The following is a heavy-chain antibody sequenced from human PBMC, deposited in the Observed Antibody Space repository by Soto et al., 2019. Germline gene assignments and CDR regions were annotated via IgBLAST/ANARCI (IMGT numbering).Heavy chain of an antibody. CDR3: AKEAIQVGGPNYFDY. CDR1: GFTFSRYG. V-gene: IGHV3-30*18. J-gene: IGHJ4*02. CDR2: ISWDGLAQ. Sequence: GGSLRLSCEASGFTFSRYGMHWVRQAPGMGLEWVAVISWDGLAQYYGDSVKGRFTISRDNSQSTLYLQMNSLRTEDTAIYYCAKEAIQVGGPNYFDYWGQGVLVTVSS. D-gene: IGHD2-2*02.